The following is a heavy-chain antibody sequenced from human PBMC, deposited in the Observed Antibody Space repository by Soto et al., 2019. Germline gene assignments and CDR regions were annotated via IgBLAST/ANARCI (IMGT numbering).Heavy chain of an antibody. CDR2: IYYSGST. Sequence: SETLSLTCTVSGGSISSYYWSWIRQPPGKGLEWIGYIYYSGSTNYNPSLKSRVTISVDTSKNQFSLKLSSVTAADTAVYYCARRWGTAFDIWGQGTMGTVSS. J-gene: IGHJ3*02. V-gene: IGHV4-59*08. CDR1: GGSISSYY. D-gene: IGHD3-16*01. CDR3: ARRWGTAFDI.